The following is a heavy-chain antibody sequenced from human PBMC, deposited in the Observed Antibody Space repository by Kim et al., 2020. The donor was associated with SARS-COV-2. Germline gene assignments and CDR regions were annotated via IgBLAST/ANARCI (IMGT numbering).Heavy chain of an antibody. V-gene: IGHV3-23*01. CDR3: AKPYCSSTSCYVGYGMDV. J-gene: IGHJ6*02. Sequence: RGRVTVSRDKPKNTLYLQMNSLRAEDTAVYYCAKPYCSSTSCYVGYGMDVWGQGTTVTVSS. D-gene: IGHD2-2*01.